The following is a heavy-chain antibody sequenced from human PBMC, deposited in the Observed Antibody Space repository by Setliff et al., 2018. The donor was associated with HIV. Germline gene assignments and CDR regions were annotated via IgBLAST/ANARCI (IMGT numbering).Heavy chain of an antibody. D-gene: IGHD3-10*01. J-gene: IGHJ4*02. CDR1: GYLFTGYY. CDR3: AREGSPIYYFDY. Sequence: ASVKVSCKASGYLFTGYYMHWVRQAPGHGLEWMGWINVYSGGTKYAQKFQGRVTMTRDTSISTAYMEVSSLRSDDTAVYYCAREGSPIYYFDYWRQGTLGTAPQ. CDR2: INVYSGGT. V-gene: IGHV1-2*02.